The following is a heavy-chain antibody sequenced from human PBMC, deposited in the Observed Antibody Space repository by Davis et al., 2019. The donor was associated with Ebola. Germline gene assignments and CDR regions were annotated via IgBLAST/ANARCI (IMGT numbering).Heavy chain of an antibody. D-gene: IGHD2-15*01. J-gene: IGHJ4*02. Sequence: MPSETLSLTCAVYGGSFSGYYWSWIRQPPGKGLEWLGEINHSGSTNYNPSLKSRVTISVDTSKNQFSLKLSSVTAADTAVYYCARGLVVVAATYFDYWGQGTLVTVSS. CDR1: GGSFSGYY. CDR2: INHSGST. V-gene: IGHV4-34*01. CDR3: ARGLVVVAATYFDY.